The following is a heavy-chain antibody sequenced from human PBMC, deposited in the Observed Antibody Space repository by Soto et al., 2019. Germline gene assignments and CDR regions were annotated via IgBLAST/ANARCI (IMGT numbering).Heavy chain of an antibody. D-gene: IGHD3-3*01. CDR3: ARVVYDFWSGYSDY. V-gene: IGHV3-64*01. Sequence: PGGSLRLSCAASGFTFSSYAMHWVRQAPGKGLEYVSAISSNGGSTYYANSVKGRFTISRDNSKNTLYLQMGSLRAEDMAVYYCARVVYDFWSGYSDYWGQGTLVTVSS. CDR1: GFTFSSYA. J-gene: IGHJ4*02. CDR2: ISSNGGST.